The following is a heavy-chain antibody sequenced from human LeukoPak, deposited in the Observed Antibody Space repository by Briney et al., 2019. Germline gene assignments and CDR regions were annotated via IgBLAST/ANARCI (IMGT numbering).Heavy chain of an antibody. V-gene: IGHV1-8*03. J-gene: IGHJ4*02. D-gene: IGHD3-3*01. CDR2: INPNSGNT. CDR1: GYTFTGYY. Sequence: ASVKVSCKASGYTFTGYYMHWVRQAPGQGLEWMGWINPNSGNTGYAQKFQGRVTITRNTSISTAYMELSSLRSEDTAVYYCARGYSYFWSGYYRYFDYWGQGTLVTVSS. CDR3: ARGYSYFWSGYYRYFDY.